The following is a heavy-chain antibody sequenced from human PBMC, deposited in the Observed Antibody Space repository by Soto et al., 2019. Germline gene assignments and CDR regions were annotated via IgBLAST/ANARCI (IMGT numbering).Heavy chain of an antibody. V-gene: IGHV4-31*03. CDR2: VYFSGST. J-gene: IGHJ4*02. CDR1: GASINSGGYH. D-gene: IGHD1-26*01. CDR3: AGGNAWEVLLAH. Sequence: VQLQESGPGLVKPTQTLSLTCPVSGASINSGGYHWSWISQLPGKGLEWIGYVYFSGSTYYNPSLQSRVAISLDTSQNQFSLRLCSVTAADTAVYSCAGGNAWEVLLAHWGQGTLVTVSS.